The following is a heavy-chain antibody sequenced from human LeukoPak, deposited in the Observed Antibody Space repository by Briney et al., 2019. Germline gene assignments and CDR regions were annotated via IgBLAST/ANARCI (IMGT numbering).Heavy chain of an antibody. CDR1: GFTFSDYY. CDR2: ISSSSSYT. Sequence: PGGSLRLSCAASGFTFSDYYMSWIRQAPGKGLEWVSYISSSSSYTNYADSVKGRFTISRDNAKNSLCLQMNSLRAEDTAVYYCARDVGIAVAGLFDYWGQGTLVTVSS. J-gene: IGHJ4*02. V-gene: IGHV3-11*06. CDR3: ARDVGIAVAGLFDY. D-gene: IGHD6-19*01.